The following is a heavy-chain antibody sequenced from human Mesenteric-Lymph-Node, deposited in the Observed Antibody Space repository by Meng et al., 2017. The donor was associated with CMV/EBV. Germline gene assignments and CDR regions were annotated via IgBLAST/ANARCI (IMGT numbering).Heavy chain of an antibody. CDR3: ARDMGIYTNYVYY. J-gene: IGHJ4*02. V-gene: IGHV3-21*01. CDR1: GFTFNAYT. CDR2: ISGRGTFI. D-gene: IGHD3-16*01. Sequence: GESLKISCAASGFTFNAYTMSWVRQAPGQGLEWVSSISGRGTFIYYADSVKGRFTISRDNAKNSLNLQMNTLRAEDTAIYYCARDMGIYTNYVYYWGQGALVTVSS.